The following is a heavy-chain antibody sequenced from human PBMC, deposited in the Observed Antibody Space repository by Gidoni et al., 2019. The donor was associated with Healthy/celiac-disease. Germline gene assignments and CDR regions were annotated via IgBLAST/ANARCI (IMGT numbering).Heavy chain of an antibody. D-gene: IGHD3-16*01. CDR3: ARVGLHLGELFGAPDAFDI. Sequence: QVQLVQSGAEVKKPGSSVKVSCKASGGTFSSYAISWVRQAPGQGLEWMGGIIPIFGTANYAQKFQGRVTITADESTSTAYMELSSLRSEDTAVYYCARVGLHLGELFGAPDAFDIWGQGTMVTVSS. CDR2: IIPIFGTA. J-gene: IGHJ3*02. V-gene: IGHV1-69*01. CDR1: GGTFSSYA.